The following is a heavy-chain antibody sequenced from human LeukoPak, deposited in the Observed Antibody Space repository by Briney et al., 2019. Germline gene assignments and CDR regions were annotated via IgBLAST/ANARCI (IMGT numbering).Heavy chain of an antibody. D-gene: IGHD5-12*01. CDR1: GFTFSNSW. CDR3: ARENIVAYYFDY. J-gene: IGHJ4*02. V-gene: IGHV3-74*01. Sequence: GGSLRLSCAASGFTFSNSWMHWVRQAPGKGLVWVSRINSDGSSTSYADSVKGRFTISRGNAKNTLYLQMNSLRAEDTAVYYCARENIVAYYFDYWGQGALVTVSS. CDR2: INSDGSST.